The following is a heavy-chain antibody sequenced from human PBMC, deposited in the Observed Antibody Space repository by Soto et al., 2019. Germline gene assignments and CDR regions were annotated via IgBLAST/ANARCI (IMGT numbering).Heavy chain of an antibody. V-gene: IGHV4-34*01. J-gene: IGHJ6*02. Sequence: SETLSLTCPVYGGSSSGYYWSWIRQPLGNGVECIREINNSASTNYNPSLKSRVTISVDPSKNQFSLKLSSVTAADTAVQYCPRGGRGILRSIAAPSKASYYGMDVWGQGTTVTVSS. D-gene: IGHD6-6*01. CDR1: GGSSSGYY. CDR2: INNSAST. CDR3: PRGGRGILRSIAAPSKASYYGMDV.